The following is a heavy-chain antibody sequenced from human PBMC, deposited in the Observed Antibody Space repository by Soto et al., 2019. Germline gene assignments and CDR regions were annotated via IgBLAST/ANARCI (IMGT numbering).Heavy chain of an antibody. CDR3: ARDPVCSGGSCYDY. D-gene: IGHD2-15*01. Sequence: PGGSLRLSCAASGFTFSRYWMTWVRQAPGKGLEWVANIKQDGSEIYYVDSVKGRLTISRDNAENSLYLQMNSLRAEDTAVYYCARDPVCSGGSCYDYWG. V-gene: IGHV3-7*01. CDR2: IKQDGSEI. J-gene: IGHJ4*03. CDR1: GFTFSRYW.